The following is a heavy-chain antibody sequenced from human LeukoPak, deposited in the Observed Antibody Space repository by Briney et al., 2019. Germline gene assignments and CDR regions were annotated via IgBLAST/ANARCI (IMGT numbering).Heavy chain of an antibody. J-gene: IGHJ4*02. CDR1: GFTFSSYS. CDR2: ISSSSSYI. Sequence: GGSLRLSCAASGFTFSSYSMNWVRQAPGKGLEWVSSISSSSSYIYYADSVKGRFTTSRDNAKNSLYLQMNSLRAEDTAVYYCAIIVEMATIVDYWGQGTLVTVSS. D-gene: IGHD5-24*01. V-gene: IGHV3-21*01. CDR3: AIIVEMATIVDY.